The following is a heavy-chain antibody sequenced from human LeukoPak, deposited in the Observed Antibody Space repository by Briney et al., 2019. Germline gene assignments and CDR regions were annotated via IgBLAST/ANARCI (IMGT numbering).Heavy chain of an antibody. V-gene: IGHV3-23*01. CDR2: FSGGGDS. CDR3: ARVRFGYYYDSSGPGTLDY. D-gene: IGHD3-22*01. CDR1: GFTSGVYA. J-gene: IGHJ4*02. Sequence: GGTLRLSCVASGFTSGVYAMSWVRQAPGKGLEWVSAFSGGGDSFYADSVRGRFSVSADKSKNILYLQMNSLRDEDTAVYYCARVRFGYYYDSSGPGTLDYWGQGTLVTVSS.